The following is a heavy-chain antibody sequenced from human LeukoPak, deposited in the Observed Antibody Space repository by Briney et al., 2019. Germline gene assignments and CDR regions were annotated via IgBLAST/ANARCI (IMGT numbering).Heavy chain of an antibody. CDR3: ARVRLYYDILTVYDNFDY. CDR1: GYTFISYG. Sequence: ASVKVSCKASGYTFISYGISRVRQAPGQGLEWMGWISAYNGNPNYAQKLQGRVTMTTDTSTSTAYMELRSLRSDDTAVYYCARVRLYYDILTVYDNFDYWGQGTLVTVSS. V-gene: IGHV1-18*01. D-gene: IGHD3-9*01. J-gene: IGHJ4*02. CDR2: ISAYNGNP.